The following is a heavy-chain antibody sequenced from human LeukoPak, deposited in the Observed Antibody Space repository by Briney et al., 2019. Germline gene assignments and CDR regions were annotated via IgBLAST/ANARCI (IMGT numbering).Heavy chain of an antibody. CDR3: ARGPAMDEEYYYDSSGYYYVFGFDY. J-gene: IGHJ4*02. V-gene: IGHV1-46*01. D-gene: IGHD3-22*01. CDR1: GYTFTSYY. CDR2: INPSGGST. Sequence: GASVKVSCKASGYTFTSYYMHWVRQAPGQGLDWMGIINPSGGSTSYAQKFQGRVTMTRDTSTSTVYMELSSLRSEDTAVYYCARGPAMDEEYYYDSSGYYYVFGFDYWGQGTLVTVSS.